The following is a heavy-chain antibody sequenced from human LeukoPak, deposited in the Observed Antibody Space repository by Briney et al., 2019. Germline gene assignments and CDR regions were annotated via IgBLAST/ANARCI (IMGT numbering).Heavy chain of an antibody. V-gene: IGHV4-34*01. CDR3: ARVARSLLLKGYFDY. CDR1: GGSFSGYY. D-gene: IGHD3-16*01. J-gene: IGHJ4*02. Sequence: PSETLSLTCAVYGGSFSGYYWSWIRQPPGKGLEWIGEINHSGRTNYNPSLKSRVTISVDTSKNQFSLKLNSVTAADTAVYYCARVARSLLLKGYFDYLGQGTLVTVSS. CDR2: INHSGRT.